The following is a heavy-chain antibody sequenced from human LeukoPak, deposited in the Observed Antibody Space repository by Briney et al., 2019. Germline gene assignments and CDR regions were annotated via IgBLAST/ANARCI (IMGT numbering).Heavy chain of an antibody. CDR3: ARGEWDLRD. Sequence: GESLRLSCAASGFMFADHGMTWVRQVPGKGLEWVSGINWNGGSTGYVDSVKGRFTISRDNAKNVLFLQMNNLRAEDTAFYYCARGEWDLRDWGQGTLVIVSS. V-gene: IGHV3-20*04. CDR1: GFMFADHG. D-gene: IGHD1-26*01. J-gene: IGHJ4*02. CDR2: INWNGGST.